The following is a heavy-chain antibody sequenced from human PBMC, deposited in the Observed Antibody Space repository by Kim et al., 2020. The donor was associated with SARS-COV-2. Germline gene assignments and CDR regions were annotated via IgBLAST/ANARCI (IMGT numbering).Heavy chain of an antibody. V-gene: IGHV3-23*01. D-gene: IGHD1-26*01. J-gene: IGHJ4*02. CDR3: AKVVDSWNRNVDY. Sequence: YANSGEGQVTIYRDSSTNTEYLQMNSLRADDTAVYYCAKVVDSWNRNVDYWGQGALVTVSS.